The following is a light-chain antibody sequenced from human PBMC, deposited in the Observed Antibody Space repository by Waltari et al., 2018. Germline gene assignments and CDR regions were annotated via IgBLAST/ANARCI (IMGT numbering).Light chain of an antibody. CDR1: QLVLYSSNTKNY. Sequence: DIVMTQSPVSLAVLLGERATITCKSSQLVLYSSNTKNYLACYQQKPGQPPKLLIYWASTRASGVPDRFSGSGSGTDFTLTISSLQAEDVAVYYCQQYDSTPVTFGQGTKLEIK. CDR2: WAS. J-gene: IGKJ2*01. V-gene: IGKV4-1*01. CDR3: QQYDSTPVT.